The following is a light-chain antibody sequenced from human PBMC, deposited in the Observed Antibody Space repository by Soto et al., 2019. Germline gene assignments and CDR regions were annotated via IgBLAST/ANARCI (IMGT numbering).Light chain of an antibody. Sequence: EIVMTQSPATLSATPGERATLSCRASQSVSNNLAWYHQKPGQAPRLLIYGASTRATGIPARFSGSGSGTEFTLTISSLEPEDFAVYYCQQYNNWWTFGQGTKVEIK. V-gene: IGKV3-15*01. CDR3: QQYNNWWT. CDR2: GAS. J-gene: IGKJ1*01. CDR1: QSVSNN.